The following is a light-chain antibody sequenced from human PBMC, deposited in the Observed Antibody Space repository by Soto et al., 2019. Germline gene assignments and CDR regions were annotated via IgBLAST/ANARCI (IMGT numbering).Light chain of an antibody. J-gene: IGKJ3*01. CDR2: AAS. Sequence: DIPMTQSPSSLSAFVGGRVTITCRASQGISNSLAWYQQKPGKGPKLLIYAASTLQSGVPSRFSGSGSGTDFTLTISSLQPEDVATYYCQKYNSAPLTFGPGNKVDIK. CDR3: QKYNSAPLT. V-gene: IGKV1-27*01. CDR1: QGISNS.